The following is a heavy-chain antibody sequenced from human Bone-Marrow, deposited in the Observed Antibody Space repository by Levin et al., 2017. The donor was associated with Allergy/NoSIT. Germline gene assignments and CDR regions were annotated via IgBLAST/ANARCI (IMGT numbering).Heavy chain of an antibody. J-gene: IGHJ4*02. V-gene: IGHV3-33*01. CDR3: ARDYDSSGYYG. CDR1: GFTFSHYG. D-gene: IGHD3-22*01. Sequence: GGSLRLSCAASGFTFSHYGMHWVRQAPGKGLEWVAVIWNDGSNKYYADSVKGRFTISRDNSKDTLYLQMNSLRAEDTAVYYCARDYDSSGYYGWGEGTLVTVSS. CDR2: IWNDGSNK.